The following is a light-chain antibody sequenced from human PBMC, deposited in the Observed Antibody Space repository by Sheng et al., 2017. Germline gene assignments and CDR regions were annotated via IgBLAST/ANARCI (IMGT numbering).Light chain of an antibody. Sequence: EIVMTQSPATLSVSPGERATLSCRASQSVSSNLAWYQQKPGQAPRLLIYGASTRATGIPARFSGSGSGTEFTLTISSLQSEDFAVYYCQQYNNWLSIGFGQGTRLEIK. CDR1: QSVSSN. J-gene: IGKJ5*01. CDR2: GAS. V-gene: IGKV3-15*01. CDR3: QQYNNWLSIG.